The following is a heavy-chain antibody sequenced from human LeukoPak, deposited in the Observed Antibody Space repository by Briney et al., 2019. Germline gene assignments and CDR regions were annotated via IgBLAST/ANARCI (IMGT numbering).Heavy chain of an antibody. J-gene: IGHJ4*02. CDR3: ARHQRYFDYVDY. CDR2: IYPGDSDT. V-gene: IGHV5-51*01. Sequence: GESLKISCKGSGYSSTSYWIGWGRQMPGKGLEWMGIIYPGDSDTRYTPSFQGRVTTAAAKSISTTYLQWSSLKASDTAMYYCARHQRYFDYVDYWGQGTLVTVSS. CDR1: GYSSTSYW. D-gene: IGHD3-9*01.